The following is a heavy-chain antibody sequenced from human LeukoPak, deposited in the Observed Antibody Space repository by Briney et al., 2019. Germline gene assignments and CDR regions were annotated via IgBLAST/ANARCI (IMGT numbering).Heavy chain of an antibody. Sequence: GGSLRLSCAASGFTFSNDALAGVRQAPVKGLKYVSVITNNWVSTYYADSVQGRFTISRDNSKSTLYLQMGSLRAEGTVMYCCAMNWNCDYWGQGTLVTVSS. D-gene: IGHD1-1*01. J-gene: IGHJ4*02. CDR1: GFTFSNDA. CDR3: AMNWNCDY. CDR2: ITNNWVST. V-gene: IGHV3-64D*09.